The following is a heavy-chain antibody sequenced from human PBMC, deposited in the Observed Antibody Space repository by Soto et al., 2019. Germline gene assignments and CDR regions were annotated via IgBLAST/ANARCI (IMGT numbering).Heavy chain of an antibody. V-gene: IGHV1-69*01. Sequence: QVQLVQSGAEVKKPESSVKVSCKAPGGTFSSYAISWMRQAPGQGLEWMGGIIPIFGTANYAQKFQGRVTITADESTSTGYMELSSLRSEDTSVYYCARSQGGSSSLDIYYYYYYGMDVWGQGTTVTVSS. CDR3: ARSQGGSSSLDIYYYYYYGMDV. CDR1: GGTFSSYA. CDR2: IIPIFGTA. J-gene: IGHJ6*02. D-gene: IGHD2-15*01.